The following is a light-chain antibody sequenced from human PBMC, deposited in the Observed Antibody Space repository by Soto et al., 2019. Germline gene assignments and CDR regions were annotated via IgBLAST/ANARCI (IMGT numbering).Light chain of an antibody. CDR2: SNN. CDR1: TSSIGSNY. CDR3: ATWDGSLPGEV. Sequence: QSVLTQPPSASGTPGQRVTISCSGSTSSIGSNYVYWYQQLPGTAPKLLIYSNNKRPSGIPDRFSGSKSGTSGTLDITGLQTGDEADYYCATWDGSLPGEVFGGGTKLTVL. V-gene: IGLV1-47*01. J-gene: IGLJ2*01.